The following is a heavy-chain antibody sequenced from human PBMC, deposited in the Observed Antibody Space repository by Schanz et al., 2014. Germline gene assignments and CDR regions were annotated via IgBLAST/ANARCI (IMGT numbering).Heavy chain of an antibody. V-gene: IGHV3-7*01. Sequence: EVQLVESGGGLVQPGGSLRLSCAASRFTFSDYWMSWVRQAPGKGLEWVANMNQDGSVKNYVHSVKGRFTISRANAKNSLYLQMNSMTSYDSAVYYCARDKGGLIPFDYWGQGTLVTVSS. D-gene: IGHD2-15*01. J-gene: IGHJ4*02. CDR3: ARDKGGLIPFDY. CDR2: MNQDGSVK. CDR1: RFTFSDYW.